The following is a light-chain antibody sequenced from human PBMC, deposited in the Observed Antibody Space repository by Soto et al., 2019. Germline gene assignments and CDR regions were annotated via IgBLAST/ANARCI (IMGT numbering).Light chain of an antibody. V-gene: IGKV3-11*01. CDR1: HNVGLN. Sequence: EMVLTQSPATLSLSPGESATLSCRASHNVGLNFAWYQQKSGQPPRLLIHTASSRATGIPARFSGSWSRTAFTLTISSLEPENIAVYYCQERDRWPRATFGGGTKVEMK. J-gene: IGKJ4*01. CDR2: TAS. CDR3: QERDRWPRAT.